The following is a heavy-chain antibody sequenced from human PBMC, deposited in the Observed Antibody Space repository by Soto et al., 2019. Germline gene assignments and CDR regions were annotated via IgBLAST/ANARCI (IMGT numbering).Heavy chain of an antibody. CDR1: GGTLSSYA. CDR3: ARGWKYYDFWSGPSPRNYYGMDV. CDR2: IIPIFGTA. V-gene: IGHV1-69*13. J-gene: IGHJ6*02. D-gene: IGHD3-3*01. Sequence: SVKVSCEDSGGTLSSYASSWVRQAHGQGLEWMGGIIPIFGTANYAQKFQGRVTITADESTSTAYMELSSLRSEDTAVYYCARGWKYYDFWSGPSPRNYYGMDVWGQGTTVTVSS.